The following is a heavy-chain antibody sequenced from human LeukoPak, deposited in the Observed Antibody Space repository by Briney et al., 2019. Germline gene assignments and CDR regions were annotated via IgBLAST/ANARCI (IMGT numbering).Heavy chain of an antibody. D-gene: IGHD3-10*01. Sequence: ASVKVSCKASGYTFTSHYMHWVRQAPGQGLEWMGIINPSSGGTSYTQKFQGRVTMTRDTSTSTVYVELSSLRSEDSAVYYCAREPRPPGSVNYDPGFDYWGQGSLVTVSS. V-gene: IGHV1-46*01. CDR1: GYTFTSHY. CDR3: AREPRPPGSVNYDPGFDY. CDR2: INPSSGGT. J-gene: IGHJ4*02.